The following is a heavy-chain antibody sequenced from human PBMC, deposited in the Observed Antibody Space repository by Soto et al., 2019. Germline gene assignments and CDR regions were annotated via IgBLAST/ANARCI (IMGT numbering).Heavy chain of an antibody. CDR3: AKHFDNGCPDY. D-gene: IGHD6-19*01. V-gene: IGHV3-23*01. J-gene: IGHJ4*02. Sequence: GGSLRLSCAASGFTFSSYTMNWVRQAPGKGLEWVSIISGSGGSTFYTDSVKGRCTISRDNSKNTLYLQMNNLRAEDTAVYYCAKHFDNGCPDYWGQGTLVTVSS. CDR2: ISGSGGST. CDR1: GFTFSSYT.